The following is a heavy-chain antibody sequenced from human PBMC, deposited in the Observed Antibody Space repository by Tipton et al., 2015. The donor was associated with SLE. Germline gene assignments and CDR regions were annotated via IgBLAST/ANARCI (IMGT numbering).Heavy chain of an antibody. Sequence: SLRLSCAASGFTFSDYYMSWIRQAPGKGLEWVSYISSSGSTIYYADSVKGRFTISRDNAKNSLYLQMNSLRAEDTAVYYCARDGPTVYSTLCYFDYWGQGTLVTVSS. J-gene: IGHJ4*02. V-gene: IGHV3-11*04. CDR2: ISSSGSTI. D-gene: IGHD6-13*01. CDR3: ARDGPTVYSTLCYFDY. CDR1: GFTFSDYY.